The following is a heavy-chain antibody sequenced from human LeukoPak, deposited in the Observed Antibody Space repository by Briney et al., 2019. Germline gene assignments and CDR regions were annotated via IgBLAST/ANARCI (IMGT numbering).Heavy chain of an antibody. D-gene: IGHD6-13*01. V-gene: IGHV3-7*01. J-gene: IGHJ4*02. CDR3: ARIGYSSSSIDY. CDR2: IKEDGSIK. Sequence: GVSLRLSCAASGFTFSWYWMSWVRQAPGKGLEWVANIKEDGSIKYYVDSAKGRLTISRDNAKSSVYLQVNSLRAEDTALYYCARIGYSSSSIDYWGQGTLVTVSS. CDR1: GFTFSWYW.